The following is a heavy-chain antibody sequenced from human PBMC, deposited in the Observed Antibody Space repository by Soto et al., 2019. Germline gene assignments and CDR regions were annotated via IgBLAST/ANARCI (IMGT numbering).Heavy chain of an antibody. CDR1: GFTFSNAW. Sequence: EVQLVESGGGLVKPGGSLRLSCAASGFTFSNAWMTWVRQAPGKGLEWVGRIKSKTDGRKIDYAAPVKGRFTISRDDSKDTVYLQMNSLKTEDTAVYYCFGDWRWETNFQHRGQGTLSTVSS. D-gene: IGHD3-10*01. J-gene: IGHJ1*01. V-gene: IGHV3-15*07. CDR2: IKSKTDGRKI. CDR3: FGDWRWETNFQH.